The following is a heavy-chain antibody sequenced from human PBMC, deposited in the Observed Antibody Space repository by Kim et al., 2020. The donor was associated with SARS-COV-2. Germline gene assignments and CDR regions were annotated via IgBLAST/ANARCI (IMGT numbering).Heavy chain of an antibody. J-gene: IGHJ4*02. V-gene: IGHV3-23*01. D-gene: IGHD3-16*01. CDR3: AKEGGSYYFDY. Sequence: TYYADSVKGRFTISRDNSKNTLYLQMNSLRAEDTAVYYCAKEGGSYYFDYWGQGTLVTVSS. CDR2: T.